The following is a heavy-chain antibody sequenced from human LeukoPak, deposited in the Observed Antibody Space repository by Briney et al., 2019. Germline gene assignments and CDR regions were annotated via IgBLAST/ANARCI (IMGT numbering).Heavy chain of an antibody. CDR2: ISGSGGST. D-gene: IGHD3-3*01. CDR1: GFTFSSYA. J-gene: IGHJ6*03. Sequence: GGSLRLSCAPSGFTFSSYAMSWVRQAPGKGLEWVSAISGSGGSTYYADSVKGRFTISRDNSKNTLYLQMNSLRAKDTAVYYCAKTYSDFWSGYYTVDYYMDVWGKGTAVTVSS. CDR3: AKTYSDFWSGYYTVDYYMDV. V-gene: IGHV3-23*01.